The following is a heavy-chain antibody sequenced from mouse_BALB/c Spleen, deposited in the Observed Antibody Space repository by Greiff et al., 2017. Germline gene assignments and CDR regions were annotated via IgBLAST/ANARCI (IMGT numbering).Heavy chain of an antibody. CDR1: GFTFSSYA. CDR3: ARAAYGYFDY. V-gene: IGHV5-9-4*01. J-gene: IGHJ2*01. D-gene: IGHD1-1*01. Sequence: EVQLMESGGGLVKPGGSLKLSCAASGFTFSSYAMSWVRQSPEKRLEWVADISSGGSYTYYPDTVTGRFTISRDNAKNTLYLEMSSLRSEDTAMYYCARAAYGYFDYWGQGTTLTVSS. CDR2: ISSGGSYT.